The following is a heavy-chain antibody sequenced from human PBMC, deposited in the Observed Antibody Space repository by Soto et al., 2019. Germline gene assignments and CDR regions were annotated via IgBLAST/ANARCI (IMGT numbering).Heavy chain of an antibody. CDR2: VKGNGGST. V-gene: IGHV3-23*01. J-gene: IGHJ3*01. Sequence: PGGSLRLSCAASGFIFNNYVMTWVRQAPGKGLKWVSGVKGNGGSTHYADSVKGRFTISRDDSKNALYLQMNSLRADDTAVYHCTRGLGSLDPFDAWGPGTRVTVSS. CDR3: TRGLGSLDPFDA. D-gene: IGHD3-16*01. CDR1: GFIFNNYV.